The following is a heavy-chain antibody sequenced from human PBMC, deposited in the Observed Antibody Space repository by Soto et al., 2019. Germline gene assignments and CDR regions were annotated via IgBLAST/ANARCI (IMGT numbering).Heavy chain of an antibody. Sequence: GGSLRLSCAASGFTFSSYAMSWVRQAPGKGLEWVSAISGSGGSTYYADSVKGRFTISRDNSKNTLYLQMNSLRAEGTAVYYCAKLGITMIVVVTEDFDYWGQGTLVTVSS. CDR1: GFTFSSYA. V-gene: IGHV3-23*01. J-gene: IGHJ4*02. CDR3: AKLGITMIVVVTEDFDY. D-gene: IGHD3-22*01. CDR2: ISGSGGST.